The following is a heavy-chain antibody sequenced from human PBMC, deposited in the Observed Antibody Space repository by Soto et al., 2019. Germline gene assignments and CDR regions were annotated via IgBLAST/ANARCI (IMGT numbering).Heavy chain of an antibody. CDR1: GFTFSSDW. J-gene: IGHJ6*03. CDR2: INSDGSST. V-gene: IGHV3-74*01. CDR3: ARDYVEYYMDV. Sequence: GGSLRLSCAASGFTFSSDWMHWVRQAPGKGLVWVSRINSDGSSTSYADSVKGRFTISRDNAKNTLYLQMNSLRAEDTAVYYCARDYVEYYMDVWGKGTTVTVSS. D-gene: IGHD3-16*01.